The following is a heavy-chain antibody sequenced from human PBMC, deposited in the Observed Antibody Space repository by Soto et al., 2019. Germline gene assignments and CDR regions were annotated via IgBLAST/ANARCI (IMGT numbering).Heavy chain of an antibody. CDR2: ISANNGNT. V-gene: IGHV1-18*01. D-gene: IGHD1-26*01. CDR3: ARDGRYSGSYGGYYFDY. J-gene: IGHJ4*02. CDR1: GYTFTSYG. Sequence: QVQLVQSGAEVKKPGASVKVSCKASGYTFTSYGISWVRQAPGQGLEWMGWISANNGNTNYAQKIQGRVTMTTDTSTITAYMELRRLRSDDTAVYYCARDGRYSGSYGGYYFDYWGQGTLVTVSS.